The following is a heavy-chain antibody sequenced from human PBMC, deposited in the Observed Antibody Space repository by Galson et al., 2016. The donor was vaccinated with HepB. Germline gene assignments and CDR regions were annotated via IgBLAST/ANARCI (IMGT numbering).Heavy chain of an antibody. CDR3: AGNFDVLTEFAR. V-gene: IGHV4-4*02. D-gene: IGHD3-9*01. CDR1: GGSVSSHNW. J-gene: IGHJ4*02. CDR2: VFHSGTT. Sequence: SETLSLTCAVSGGSVSSHNWWSWVRQPPGKGLEWIGEVFHSGTTNYNPSLKSRVTISVDRSKNQFSLKLSSVTAADTAVYFCAGNFDVLTEFARWGQGTLVTVSS.